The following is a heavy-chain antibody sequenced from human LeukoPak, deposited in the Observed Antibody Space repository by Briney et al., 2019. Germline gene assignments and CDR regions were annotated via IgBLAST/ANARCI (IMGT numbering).Heavy chain of an antibody. Sequence: PSETLSLTCIVSGGSINSYYWSWIRQPPGKGLEWIGYSYDRGSTNYNPSLKSRVTISVDTSKSQVSLKLISVTAADTAVYYCVRGYYGGNSDWGQGTLVTVSS. CDR3: VRGYYGGNSD. V-gene: IGHV4-59*08. J-gene: IGHJ4*02. CDR2: SYDRGST. CDR1: GGSINSYY. D-gene: IGHD4-23*01.